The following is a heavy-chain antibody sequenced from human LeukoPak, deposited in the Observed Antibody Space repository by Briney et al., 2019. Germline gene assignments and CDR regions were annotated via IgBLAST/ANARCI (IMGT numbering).Heavy chain of an antibody. CDR2: IYYSGST. CDR1: GGSISSYY. J-gene: IGHJ4*02. Sequence: SETLSLTCTVSGGSISSYYWSWIRQPPGKGLEWIGYIYYSGSTNYNPSLKSRVTISVDTSKNQFSLKLSSVTAADTAVYYCARVNHDSSGYYYYFDYWGQGTLVTVSS. CDR3: ARVNHDSSGYYYYFDY. V-gene: IGHV4-59*01. D-gene: IGHD3-22*01.